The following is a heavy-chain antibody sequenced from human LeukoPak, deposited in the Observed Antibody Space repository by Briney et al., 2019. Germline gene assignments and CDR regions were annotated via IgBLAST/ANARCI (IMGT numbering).Heavy chain of an antibody. CDR1: GFTFGDYA. J-gene: IGHJ4*02. CDR2: IRSKAYGGTT. CDR3: TSTDRGSGSYPPDY. Sequence: GGSLRLSCTASGFTFGDYAMSWFRQAPGKGLEWVGFIRSKAYGGTTEYAASVKGRFTISRDDSKSIAYLQMNSLKTEDTAVYYCTSTDRGSGSYPPDYWGQGTLVTVSS. V-gene: IGHV3-49*03. D-gene: IGHD3-10*01.